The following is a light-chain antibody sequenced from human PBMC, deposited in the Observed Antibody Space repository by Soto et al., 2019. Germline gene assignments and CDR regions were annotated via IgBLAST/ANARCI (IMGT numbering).Light chain of an antibody. CDR1: QSISGC. CDR3: QQYDRYSLT. Sequence: DIQMTQSPSTLSASVGDRVTITCRASQSISGCLAWYQQKPGKAPKFLIYDVSSLESGVPSRFSGSGSGTEFTLLITGLQPVYFGTYYCQQYDRYSLTFGGGTKVDIK. J-gene: IGKJ4*01. V-gene: IGKV1-5*01. CDR2: DVS.